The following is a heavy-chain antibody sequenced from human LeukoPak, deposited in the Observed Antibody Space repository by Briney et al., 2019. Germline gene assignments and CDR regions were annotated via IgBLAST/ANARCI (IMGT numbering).Heavy chain of an antibody. D-gene: IGHD3-10*01. Sequence: PSETLSLTCTVSGGSVSSYYWSWIRQPPGKGLEWIGYIYTSGSTNYNPSLKSRVTISVDTSKNQFSLKLSSVTAADTAVYYCAREGPLYYYGSGSYYARGDYWGQGTLVTVSS. CDR1: GGSVSSYY. V-gene: IGHV4-4*09. CDR3: AREGPLYYYGSGSYYARGDY. J-gene: IGHJ4*02. CDR2: IYTSGST.